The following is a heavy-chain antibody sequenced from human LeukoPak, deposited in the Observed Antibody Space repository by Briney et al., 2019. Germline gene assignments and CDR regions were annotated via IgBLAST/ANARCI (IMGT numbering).Heavy chain of an antibody. CDR1: GDSINSLDL. CDR3: ARGSSSGYYYVFDY. D-gene: IGHD3-22*01. Sequence: SGTLSLTCTVSGDSINSLDLWSWVRQPPGKGLEWIGEMYLSGTTHSNPSVKSRVTISIDKSKNQFFLNLSSVTAADTAVYYCARGSSSGYYYVFDYWGQGTLVTVSS. V-gene: IGHV4-4*02. CDR2: MYLSGTT. J-gene: IGHJ4*02.